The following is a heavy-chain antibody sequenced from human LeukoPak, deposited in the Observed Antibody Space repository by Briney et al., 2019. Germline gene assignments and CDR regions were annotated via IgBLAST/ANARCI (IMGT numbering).Heavy chain of an antibody. CDR2: INPNSGGT. D-gene: IGHD5-18*01. Sequence: ASVKVSCKASGYTFTSYYIHWVRQAPGQGLEWMGWINPNSGGTNYAQKFQGRVTMTRDTSISTAYMELSRLRSDDTAVYYCARDWPARGYSYDYYFDYWGQGTLVTVSS. V-gene: IGHV1-2*02. CDR3: ARDWPARGYSYDYYFDY. J-gene: IGHJ4*02. CDR1: GYTFTSYY.